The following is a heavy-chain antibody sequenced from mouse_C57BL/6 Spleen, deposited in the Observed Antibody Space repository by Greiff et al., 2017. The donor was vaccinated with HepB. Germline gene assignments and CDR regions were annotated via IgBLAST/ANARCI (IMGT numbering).Heavy chain of an antibody. J-gene: IGHJ1*03. Sequence: QVQLKQPGAELVKPGASVKVSCKASGYTFTSYWMHWVKQRPGQGLEWIGRIHPSDSDTNYNQKFKGKATLTVDKSSSTAYMQLTSLTSEDSAVYYCAITTVVEGYWYFDVWGTGTTVTVSS. D-gene: IGHD1-1*01. CDR1: GYTFTSYW. CDR3: AITTVVEGYWYFDV. V-gene: IGHV1-74*01. CDR2: IHPSDSDT.